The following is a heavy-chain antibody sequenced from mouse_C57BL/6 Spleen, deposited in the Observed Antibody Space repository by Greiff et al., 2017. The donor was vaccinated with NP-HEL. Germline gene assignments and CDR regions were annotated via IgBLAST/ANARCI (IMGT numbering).Heavy chain of an antibody. J-gene: IGHJ1*03. CDR3: ARPNYYGSSYWYFDV. Sequence: QVQLKQPGAELVKPGASVKLSCKVSGYTFTSYWMHWVKQRPGRGLEWIGRIDPNSGGTKYNEKFKSKATLTVDKPSSTAYMQLSSLTSEDSAVYYCARPNYYGSSYWYFDVWGTGTTVTVSS. CDR1: GYTFTSYW. CDR2: IDPNSGGT. V-gene: IGHV1-72*01. D-gene: IGHD1-1*01.